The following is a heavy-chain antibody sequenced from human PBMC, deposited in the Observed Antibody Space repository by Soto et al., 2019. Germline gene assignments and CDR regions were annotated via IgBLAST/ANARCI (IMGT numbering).Heavy chain of an antibody. V-gene: IGHV5-51*01. J-gene: IGHJ5*02. CDR3: ATSIAAAGLGWFDP. CDR2: IYPGDSDT. D-gene: IGHD6-13*01. Sequence: PGESLKISCKGSGYSFTSYWIGWVRQMPGKGLEWMGIIYPGDSDTRYSPSFQGQVTISADKSISTAYLKWSSLKASDTAMYYCATSIAAAGLGWFDPWGREPWSPSPQ. CDR1: GYSFTSYW.